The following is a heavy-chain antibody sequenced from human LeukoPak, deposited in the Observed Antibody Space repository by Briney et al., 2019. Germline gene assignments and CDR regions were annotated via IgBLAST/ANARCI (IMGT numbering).Heavy chain of an antibody. Sequence: GGSLRLSCAASRFTFSSYWMHWVRQAPGKGLVWVSRINSDGSSTTYADSVKGRFTISRDNAKNTLYLQMNSLRAEDTAVYYCARTIGSKNAFDIWGQGTMVTVSS. CDR3: ARTIGSKNAFDI. CDR1: RFTFSSYW. V-gene: IGHV3-74*01. D-gene: IGHD1-26*01. CDR2: INSDGSST. J-gene: IGHJ3*02.